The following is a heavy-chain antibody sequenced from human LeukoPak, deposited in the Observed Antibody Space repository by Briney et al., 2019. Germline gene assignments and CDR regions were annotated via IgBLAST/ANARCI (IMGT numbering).Heavy chain of an antibody. J-gene: IGHJ4*02. D-gene: IGHD3-10*01. CDR3: ARSMVRGVILYY. CDR1: GYTFTGYY. CDR2: INPNSGGT. Sequence: ASVKVSCKASGYTFTGYYMHWVRQAPGQGLEWMGWINPNSGGTNYAQKFQGWVTMTRDMSICTAYMELSRLRSDDTAVYYCARSMVRGVILYYWGQGTLVTVSS. V-gene: IGHV1-2*04.